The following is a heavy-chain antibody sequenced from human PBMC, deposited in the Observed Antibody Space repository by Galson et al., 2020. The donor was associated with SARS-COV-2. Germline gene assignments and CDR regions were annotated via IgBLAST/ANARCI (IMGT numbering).Heavy chain of an antibody. D-gene: IGHD6-13*01. J-gene: IGHJ6*02. CDR3: ARGTYSSSWYNQYYDYGMDV. Sequence: SETLSLTCAVYGGSFSGYYWSWIRQPPGKGLEWIGEINHSGSTNYNPSLKSRVTISVDTSKNQFSLKLSSVTAADTAVYYCARGTYSSSWYNQYYDYGMDVWGQGTTVTVSS. CDR1: GGSFSGYY. V-gene: IGHV4-34*01. CDR2: INHSGST.